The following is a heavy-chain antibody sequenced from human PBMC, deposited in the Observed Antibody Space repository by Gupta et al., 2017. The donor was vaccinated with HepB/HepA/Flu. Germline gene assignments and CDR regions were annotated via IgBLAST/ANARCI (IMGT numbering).Heavy chain of an antibody. J-gene: IGHJ4*02. D-gene: IGHD1-26*01. V-gene: IGHV2-5*01. CDR1: GFSLSSSSIGVG. CDR2: IYWNDDA. Sequence: QITLKESGPTLVKPTQTLTLTCTFPGFSLSSSSIGVGVGWIRQPPGKALEWLALIYWNDDARYNPSLRSRLTITKDPPKTRVSRTLTNMDPADTGTYFCANKVKSEDDGGGGWGYWGQGILVTVSS. CDR3: ANKVKSEDDGGGGWGY.